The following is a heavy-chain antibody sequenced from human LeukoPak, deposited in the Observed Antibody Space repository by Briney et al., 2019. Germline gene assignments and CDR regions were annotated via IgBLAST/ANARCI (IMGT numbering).Heavy chain of an antibody. CDR3: ARQGYYDSSGEAFDI. J-gene: IGHJ3*02. CDR2: SYHSGST. Sequence: SETLSLTCAVSGYSISSGYCWGWIRQPPGKGLEWIGSSYHSGSTYYNPSLKSRVTISVDTSKNQFSLKLSSVTAADTAVYYCARQGYYDSSGEAFDIWGQGTMVTVSS. CDR1: GYSISSGYC. V-gene: IGHV4-38-2*01. D-gene: IGHD3-22*01.